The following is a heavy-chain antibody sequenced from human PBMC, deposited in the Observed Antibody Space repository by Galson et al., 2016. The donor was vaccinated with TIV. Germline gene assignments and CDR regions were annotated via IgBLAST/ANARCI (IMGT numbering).Heavy chain of an antibody. CDR2: TIPTLSLA. CDR3: ARPSDSSWYFDL. D-gene: IGHD6-13*01. Sequence: SVKVSCKASGDTFSSLSIIWVRQAPGQGLEWMGRTIPTLSLADYAQKFQGRVTITADRSTSTVYMELSSLRSDDAAVYYCARPSDSSWYFDLWGRGTPVIVSS. V-gene: IGHV1-69*02. CDR1: GDTFSSLS. J-gene: IGHJ2*01.